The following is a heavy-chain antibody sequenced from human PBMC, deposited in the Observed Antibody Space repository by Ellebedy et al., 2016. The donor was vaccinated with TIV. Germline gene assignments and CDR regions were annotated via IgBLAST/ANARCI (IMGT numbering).Heavy chain of an antibody. V-gene: IGHV4-34*01. CDR3: ALNSVWYLFKY. Sequence: SETLSLXXAVYGGSFSEYYWSWIRQPPGKGLEWIGEINHSGSTNYNSSLKSRVTISADMSKNHFSLKLSSATAADTAVYYCALNSVWYLFKYWGQGTLVTVSS. CDR2: INHSGST. J-gene: IGHJ4*02. D-gene: IGHD6-13*01. CDR1: GGSFSEYY.